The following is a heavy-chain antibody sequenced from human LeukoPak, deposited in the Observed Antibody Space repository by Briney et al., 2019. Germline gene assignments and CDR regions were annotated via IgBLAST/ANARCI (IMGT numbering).Heavy chain of an antibody. CDR1: GGSISSYY. CDR3: ARTYCGGDCYSEEDI. D-gene: IGHD2-21*02. V-gene: IGHV4-59*01. CDR2: IYYSGST. Sequence: SETLSLTCTVSGGSISSYYWSWIRQPPGKGLEWIGYIYYSGSTNYNPSLKSRGTISVDTSKNQFSLKLSSVTAADTAVYYCARTYCGGDCYSEEDIWGQGTMVTVSS. J-gene: IGHJ3*02.